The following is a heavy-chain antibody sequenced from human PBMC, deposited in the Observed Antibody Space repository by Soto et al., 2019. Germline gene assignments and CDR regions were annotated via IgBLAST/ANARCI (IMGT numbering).Heavy chain of an antibody. Sequence: QEQLVQSGAEVKKSGSSVKVSCKDTGGLFSSYAVSWVRQAPGQGLEWMGGIIPVFDTVYYAQKFQGSVTITADESTTQAYMELSSLRSEDTAMYYCARGGSGYVWFNEFWGQGTLVTVSS. CDR1: GGLFSSYA. V-gene: IGHV1-69*01. CDR3: ARGGSGYVWFNEF. D-gene: IGHD3-22*01. CDR2: IIPVFDTV. J-gene: IGHJ4*02.